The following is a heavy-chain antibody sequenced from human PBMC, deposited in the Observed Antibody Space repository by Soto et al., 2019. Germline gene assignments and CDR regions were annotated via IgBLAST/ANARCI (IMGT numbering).Heavy chain of an antibody. CDR3: AKGTTYSNYVGWFDP. D-gene: IGHD4-4*01. CDR2: ISWNSGSI. V-gene: IGHV3-9*01. J-gene: IGHJ5*02. Sequence: GGSLRLSCAASGFTFDDYAMHWVRQAPGKGLEWVSGISWNSGSIGYADSVKGRFTISRDNAKNSLYLQMNSLRAEDTALYYCAKGTTYSNYVGWFDPWGQGTLVTVSS. CDR1: GFTFDDYA.